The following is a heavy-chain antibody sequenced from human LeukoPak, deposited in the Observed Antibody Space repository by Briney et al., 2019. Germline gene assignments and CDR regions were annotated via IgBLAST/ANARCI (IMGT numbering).Heavy chain of an antibody. CDR2: IIPILGIA. CDR3: ARVRALYYYDSSGEFQH. V-gene: IGHV1-69*04. J-gene: IGHJ1*01. CDR1: GGTFSSYA. Sequence: SVKVSCKASGGTFSSYAISWVRQAPGQGLEWMGRIIPILGIANYAQKFQGRVTITADKSTSTAYMELSSLRSEDTAVYYCARVRALYYYDSSGEFQHWGQGTLVTVSS. D-gene: IGHD3-22*01.